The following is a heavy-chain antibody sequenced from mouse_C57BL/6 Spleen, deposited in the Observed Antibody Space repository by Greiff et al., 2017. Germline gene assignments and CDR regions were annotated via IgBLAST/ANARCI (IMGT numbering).Heavy chain of an antibody. CDR3: TTEVGRDFDY. J-gene: IGHJ2*01. CDR2: IDPENGDT. V-gene: IGHV14-4*01. Sequence: EVQLQQSGAELVRPGASVKLSCPASGFNITDAYMHWVQQRPEQGLAWIGWIDPENGDTEYASKFQGKATITADTSSNTAYLQLSSLTSEDPAVYYCTTEVGRDFDYWGQGTTLTVSS. CDR1: GFNITDAY. D-gene: IGHD4-1*01.